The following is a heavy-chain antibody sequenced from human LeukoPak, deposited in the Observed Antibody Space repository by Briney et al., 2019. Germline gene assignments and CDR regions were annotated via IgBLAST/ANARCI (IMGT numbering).Heavy chain of an antibody. V-gene: IGHV3-73*01. CDR2: IRSKANSYAT. CDR3: TRGAAAGYTIYGMDV. CDR1: GFTFSGSA. D-gene: IGHD6-13*01. Sequence: PGGSLKLSCAASGFTFSGSAMHWVRQASGKGLEWVGRIRSKANSYATAYAASVKGRFTISRGDSKNTAYLQMNSLKTEDTAVYYCTRGAAAGYTIYGMDVWGKGTTVTVSS. J-gene: IGHJ6*04.